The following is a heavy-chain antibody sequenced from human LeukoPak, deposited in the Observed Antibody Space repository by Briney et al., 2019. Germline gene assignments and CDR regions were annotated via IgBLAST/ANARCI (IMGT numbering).Heavy chain of an antibody. CDR2: VNPNSGNT. D-gene: IGHD1-26*01. CDR3: ARVDGSADY. Sequence: ASVKVSCKTSGYTFTRYDINWVRQATGQGLEWMGWVNPNSGNTGYAQKFQGRVTISRDTSISTAYMELSSLRSEDMAVYYCARVDGSADYWGQGTLVTVSS. J-gene: IGHJ4*02. CDR1: GYTFTRYD. V-gene: IGHV1-8*03.